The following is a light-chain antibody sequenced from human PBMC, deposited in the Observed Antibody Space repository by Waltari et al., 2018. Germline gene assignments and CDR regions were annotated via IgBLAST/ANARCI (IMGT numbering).Light chain of an antibody. J-gene: IGKJ1*01. CDR1: QSISKY. Sequence: EIMLTQSPGTLSLSPGERATLSCRASQSISKYLAWYQQKPGRAPSLLIYDASSRATGIPDRFSGSGSGTDFSLTISRLEPEDFAVYYCQKYGSLPATFGQGTKVEIK. V-gene: IGKV3-20*01. CDR3: QKYGSLPAT. CDR2: DAS.